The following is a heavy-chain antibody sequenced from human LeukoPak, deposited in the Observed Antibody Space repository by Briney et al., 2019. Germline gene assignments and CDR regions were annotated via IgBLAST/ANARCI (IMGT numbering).Heavy chain of an antibody. CDR1: GGSISSSSYY. CDR2: IYYSGST. J-gene: IGHJ2*01. CDR3: ARGYSYGWNFDL. V-gene: IGHV4-39*07. Sequence: PSETLSLTCTVSGGSISSSSYYWGWIRQPPGKGLEWIGSIYYSGSTYYNPSLKSRVTISVDTSKNQFSLKLSSVTAADTAVYYCARGYSYGWNFDLWGRGTLVTVSS. D-gene: IGHD5-18*01.